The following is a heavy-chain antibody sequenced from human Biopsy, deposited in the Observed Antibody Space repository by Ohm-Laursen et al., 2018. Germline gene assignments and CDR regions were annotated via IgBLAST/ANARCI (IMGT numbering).Heavy chain of an antibody. CDR1: GGSFTGHY. CDR2: ISHTGYT. V-gene: IGHV4-59*11. Sequence: GTLSLTCTVSGGSFTGHYWTWIRQPPGKGLEWIGHISHTGYTSYKSSLKSRVTISLDTSRKHFSLRLTSLAAADTAVYYCARGSNEYGGLYFPHWGQGTQVTVSS. J-gene: IGHJ1*01. D-gene: IGHD4-23*01. CDR3: ARGSNEYGGLYFPH.